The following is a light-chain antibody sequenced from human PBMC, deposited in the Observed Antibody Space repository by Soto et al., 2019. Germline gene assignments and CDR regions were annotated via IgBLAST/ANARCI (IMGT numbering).Light chain of an antibody. CDR3: GTWDSSLSAVV. CDR1: SSNIGNNY. V-gene: IGLV1-51*01. Sequence: QSVLTQPPSVSAAPGQKVTISCSGSSSNIGNNYVSWYQQLPGTAPKLLIHDNNNRPSGTPDRFSGSKSGTSATLGITGLQTGDEADYYCGTWDSSLSAVVFGGGTKLTVL. J-gene: IGLJ2*01. CDR2: DNN.